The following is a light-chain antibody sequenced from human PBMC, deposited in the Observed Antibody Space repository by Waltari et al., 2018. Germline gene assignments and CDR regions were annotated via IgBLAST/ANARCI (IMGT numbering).Light chain of an antibody. J-gene: IGKJ2*01. V-gene: IGKV3-15*01. Sequence: EIVMTQSPATLSVSPGERATLSCRASQSVSSNLAWYQQQPGQAPRLLINGASTRATGIPARFSGSGSGTDFTLTISSLQSEDCAVYFCQQYNNWPRTFGQGTKLEIK. CDR3: QQYNNWPRT. CDR1: QSVSSN. CDR2: GAS.